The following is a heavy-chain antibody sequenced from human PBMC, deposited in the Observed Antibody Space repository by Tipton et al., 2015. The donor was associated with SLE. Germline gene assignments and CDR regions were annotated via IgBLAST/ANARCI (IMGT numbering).Heavy chain of an antibody. J-gene: IGHJ2*01. V-gene: IGHV4-61*02. CDR3: ARAVRCSSGGDCYSAYWYFDL. Sequence: TLSLTCTVSGGSISSGSYYWGWIRQPAGKGLEWIGRIYTSGSTNYNPSLKSRVTISVDTPKNQFSLKLSSVTAADTAVYYCARAVRCSSGGDCYSAYWYFDLWGRGTLVTVSS. D-gene: IGHD2-21*01. CDR2: IYTSGST. CDR1: GGSISSGSYY.